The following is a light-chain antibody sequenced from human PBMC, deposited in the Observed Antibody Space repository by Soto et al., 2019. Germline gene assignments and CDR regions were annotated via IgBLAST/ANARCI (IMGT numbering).Light chain of an antibody. CDR1: SSDVGNYNL. CDR2: EDT. V-gene: IGLV2-23*01. CDR3: CSYAGSSTYV. J-gene: IGLJ1*01. Sequence: QSALTQPASVSGSAGQSITISCTGTSSDVGNYNLVSWYLHHPGKAPKLLIYEDTKRPSGVSNRFSGSRSGNTASLTVSGIKAEDETDYYCCSYAGSSTYVFGTGTKLTVL.